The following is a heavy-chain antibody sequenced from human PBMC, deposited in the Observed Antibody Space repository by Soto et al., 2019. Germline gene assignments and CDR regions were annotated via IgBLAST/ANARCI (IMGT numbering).Heavy chain of an antibody. J-gene: IGHJ6*02. CDR2: MLYSGLT. Sequence: SETLSLTCSVSGYSVSSSDYYWAWIRQPPGKGLEWIGSMLYSGLTYYNPSLKSRVTLSVDTSKNQFSVRLNSVTASDTAVYYCAPLSVSLSGPYGIHVWGQVTTVTVSS. V-gene: IGHV4-39*01. CDR1: GYSVSSSDYY. CDR3: APLSVSLSGPYGIHV. D-gene: IGHD2-15*01.